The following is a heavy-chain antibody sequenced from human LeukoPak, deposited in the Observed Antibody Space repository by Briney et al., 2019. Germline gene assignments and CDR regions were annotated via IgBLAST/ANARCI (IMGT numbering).Heavy chain of an antibody. CDR2: INHSGGA. Sequence: SETLSLTCAVSGGSFSGYYWTWIRQPPGKGLEWIGEINHSGGANYNPSLKSRVTISLDTSKNQFSLKLSSVTAADTAVYYCARFSQAPPYYDFWSGYYNAFDIWGQGTMVTVSS. V-gene: IGHV4-34*01. CDR3: ARFSQAPPYYDFWSGYYNAFDI. D-gene: IGHD3-3*01. CDR1: GGSFSGYY. J-gene: IGHJ3*02.